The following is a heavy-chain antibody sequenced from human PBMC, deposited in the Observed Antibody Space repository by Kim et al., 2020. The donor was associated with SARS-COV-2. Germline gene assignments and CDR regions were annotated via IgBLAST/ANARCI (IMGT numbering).Heavy chain of an antibody. CDR1: GGTFSSYA. V-gene: IGHV1-69*13. D-gene: IGHD2-2*01. Sequence: SVKVSCKASGGTFSSYAISWVRQAPGQGLEWMGGIIPIFGTANYAQKFQGRVTITADESTSTAYMELSSLRSEDTAVYYCAREGYEAKPGGYYYYGMDVWGQGTTVTVS. CDR2: IIPIFGTA. J-gene: IGHJ6*02. CDR3: AREGYEAKPGGYYYYGMDV.